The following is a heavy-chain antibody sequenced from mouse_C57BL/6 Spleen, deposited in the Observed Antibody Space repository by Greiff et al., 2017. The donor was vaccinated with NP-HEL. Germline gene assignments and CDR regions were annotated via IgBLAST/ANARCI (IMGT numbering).Heavy chain of an antibody. V-gene: IGHV1-69*01. Sequence: QVQLQQPGAELVMPGASVKLSCKASGYTFTSYWMHWVKQRPGQGLEWIGEIDPSDSYTNYNQKFKGKSTLTVDKSSSTAYMQLSSLTSEDSAVYYCASAGGLLRLDYWGQGTTLTVSS. CDR1: GYTFTSYW. D-gene: IGHD1-1*01. J-gene: IGHJ2*01. CDR3: ASAGGLLRLDY. CDR2: IDPSDSYT.